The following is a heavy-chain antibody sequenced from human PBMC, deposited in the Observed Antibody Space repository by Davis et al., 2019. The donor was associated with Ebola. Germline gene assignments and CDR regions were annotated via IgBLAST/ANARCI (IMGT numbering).Heavy chain of an antibody. D-gene: IGHD4-17*01. J-gene: IGHJ4*02. Sequence: GGSLRLSCKGSGYRFSSYWIGWVRQMPGKGLEWMGIIYPDDSDTRYSPSFQGQITISADKSTDTAYLQWSSLKASDTAMYYCARRFALRDPTEDYWGQGTLVTVSS. CDR2: IYPDDSDT. V-gene: IGHV5-51*01. CDR1: GYRFSSYW. CDR3: ARRFALRDPTEDY.